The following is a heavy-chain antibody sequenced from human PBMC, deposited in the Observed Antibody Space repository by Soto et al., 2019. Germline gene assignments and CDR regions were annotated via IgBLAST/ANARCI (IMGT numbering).Heavy chain of an antibody. CDR1: GYTFTSYA. Sequence: QVQLVQSGAEVKKPGASVKVSCKASGYTFTSYAMHWVRQAPGQRLEWMGWINAGNGNTKYSQKFQGRVTITRDTSASTAYMELSSLRSEDTAVYYCAREGSSVPDCYYGMDVWGQGTTVTVSS. J-gene: IGHJ6*02. D-gene: IGHD3-10*01. V-gene: IGHV1-3*01. CDR3: AREGSSVPDCYYGMDV. CDR2: INAGNGNT.